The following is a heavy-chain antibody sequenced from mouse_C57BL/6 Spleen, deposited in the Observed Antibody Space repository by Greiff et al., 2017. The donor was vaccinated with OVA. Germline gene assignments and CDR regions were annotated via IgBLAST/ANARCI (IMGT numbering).Heavy chain of an antibody. Sequence: QVQLQQSGAELVKPGASVKLSCKASGYTFTSYWMHWVKQRPGQGLEWIGMIHPNSGSTNYNEKFKSKATLTVDKSSSTAYMQLSSLTSEDSAVYYCARAGSGFAMDYWGQGTSVTASS. CDR1: GYTFTSYW. D-gene: IGHD3-2*02. V-gene: IGHV1-64*01. CDR3: ARAGSGFAMDY. J-gene: IGHJ4*01. CDR2: IHPNSGST.